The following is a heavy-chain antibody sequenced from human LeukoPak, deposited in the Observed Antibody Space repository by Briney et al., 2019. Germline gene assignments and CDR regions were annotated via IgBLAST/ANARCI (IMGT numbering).Heavy chain of an antibody. Sequence: GGALRLSCAASGFTFSSYGMHWVRQAPGKGLEGVAVIWYDGSNKYYADSVKGRFTISRDNSKNTLYLQMNSLRAEDTAVYYCARGRNSPGLYYYYGMDVWGQGTTVTVSS. CDR2: IWYDGSNK. CDR3: ARGRNSPGLYYYYGMDV. CDR1: GFTFSSYG. D-gene: IGHD2/OR15-2a*01. V-gene: IGHV3-33*01. J-gene: IGHJ6*02.